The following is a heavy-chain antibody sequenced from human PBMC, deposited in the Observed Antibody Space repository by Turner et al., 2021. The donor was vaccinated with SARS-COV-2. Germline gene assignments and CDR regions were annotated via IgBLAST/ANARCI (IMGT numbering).Heavy chain of an antibody. CDR3: ARAHLGSYYYGMDV. Sequence: QVQLVESGGGVVQPGRFLRLSCAASGFTFSSYALHWVPQAPGKGLEWVALISYDGINKYYADSVKGRFTISRDNSKNTLYLQMNNLRAEDTAVYYCARAHLGSYYYGMDVWGQGTTVTVSS. J-gene: IGHJ6*02. V-gene: IGHV3-30-3*01. CDR2: ISYDGINK. CDR1: GFTFSSYA. D-gene: IGHD3-16*01.